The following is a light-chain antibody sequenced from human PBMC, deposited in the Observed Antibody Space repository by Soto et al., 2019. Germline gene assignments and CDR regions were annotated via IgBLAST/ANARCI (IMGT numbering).Light chain of an antibody. CDR3: CSYAGSYTVV. Sequence: QSVLTQPRSVSGSPGQSVTISCTGTSSDVGGYNYVSWHQQHPGKAPKVMIYDVSKRPSGVPDRFSGSKSGNTASLTISGLQAEDEADYYCCSYAGSYTVVFGGGTKVTVL. J-gene: IGLJ2*01. CDR2: DVS. CDR1: SSDVGGYNY. V-gene: IGLV2-11*01.